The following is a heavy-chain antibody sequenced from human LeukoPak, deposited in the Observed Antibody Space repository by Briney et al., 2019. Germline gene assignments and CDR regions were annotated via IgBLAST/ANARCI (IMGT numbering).Heavy chain of an antibody. CDR1: GGSISSYY. J-gene: IGHJ4*02. CDR2: IYYSGST. CDR3: ARVSYDFWSGYYYYFDY. V-gene: IGHV4-59*01. D-gene: IGHD3-3*01. Sequence: SETLSLTCTVSGGSISSYYWSWIRQPPGKGLEWIGYIYYSGSTNYNPSLKSRVTISVDTSKNQFSLKLSSVTAADTAVYYCARVSYDFWSGYYYYFDYWGQGTLVTASS.